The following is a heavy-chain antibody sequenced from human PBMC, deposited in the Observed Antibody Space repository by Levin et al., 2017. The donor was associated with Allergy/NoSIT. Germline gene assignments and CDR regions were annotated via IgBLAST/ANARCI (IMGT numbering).Heavy chain of an antibody. J-gene: IGHJ3*02. CDR3: ARDREQHYYGSGSYYNGGGAFDI. CDR2: ISSSSSYI. CDR1: GFTFSSYS. D-gene: IGHD3-10*01. V-gene: IGHV3-21*01. Sequence: GGSLRLSCAASGFTFSSYSMNWVRQAPGKGLEWVSSISSSSSYIYYADSVKGRFTISRDNAKNSLYLQMNSLRAEDTAVYYCARDREQHYYGSGSYYNGGGAFDIWGQGTMVTVSS.